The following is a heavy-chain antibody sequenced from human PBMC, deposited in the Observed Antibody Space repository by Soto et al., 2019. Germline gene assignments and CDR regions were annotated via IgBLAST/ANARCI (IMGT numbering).Heavy chain of an antibody. CDR2: ISGSGGST. Sequence: PWWSLRLSCSASVFTFSSYAMSWFRQAPGKGLEWVSAISGSGGSTYYADSVKGRFTISRDNSKNTLYLQMNSLRAEDTAVYYCAKEDYDILRRVPLTHYWGQGTLVTVSS. CDR1: VFTFSSYA. J-gene: IGHJ4*02. V-gene: IGHV3-23*01. D-gene: IGHD3-9*01. CDR3: AKEDYDILRRVPLTHY.